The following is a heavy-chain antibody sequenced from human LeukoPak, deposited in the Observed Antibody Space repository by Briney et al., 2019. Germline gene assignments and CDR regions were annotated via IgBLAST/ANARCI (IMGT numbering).Heavy chain of an antibody. J-gene: IGHJ4*02. CDR3: ARDPPYCSGGSCYSDYFDY. D-gene: IGHD2-15*01. Sequence: GGSLRLSCAASGFTFSSYSMNWVRQAPGKGLVWVSRINSDGSSTSYADSVKGRFTISRDNAKNTLYLQMNSLRAEDTAVYYCARDPPYCSGGSCYSDYFDYWGQGTLVTVSS. V-gene: IGHV3-74*01. CDR2: INSDGSST. CDR1: GFTFSSYS.